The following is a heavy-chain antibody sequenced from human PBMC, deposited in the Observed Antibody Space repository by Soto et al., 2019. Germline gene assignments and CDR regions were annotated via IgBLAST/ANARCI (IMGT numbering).Heavy chain of an antibody. V-gene: IGHV4-31*03. CDR2: IYYSGST. Sequence: SSETLSLTCTVSGGSISSGGYYWSWIRQHPGKGLEWIGYIYYSGSTYYNPSLKSRVTISVDTSKNQFSLKLSSVTAADTAVYYCARVSGITGTTPAFDIWGQGTMVTVSS. CDR1: GGSISSGGYY. D-gene: IGHD1-7*01. J-gene: IGHJ3*02. CDR3: ARVSGITGTTPAFDI.